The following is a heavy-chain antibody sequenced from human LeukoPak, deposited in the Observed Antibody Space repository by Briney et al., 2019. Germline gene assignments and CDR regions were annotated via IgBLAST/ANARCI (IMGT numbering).Heavy chain of an antibody. CDR1: GFTFSHFW. J-gene: IGHJ4*02. V-gene: IGHV3-7*01. D-gene: IGHD2-15*01. CDR2: IKKTGSET. CDR3: AREDGYCSGGNCYSYFDS. Sequence: GGSLRLSCAVSGFTFSHFWMSWVRQAPGKGLEWVAYIKKTGSETYYVDSVKGRFTITRDNTRNSLFLQMYSLRAEDTAVYFCAREDGYCSGGNCYSYFDSWGQGTLVTVSS.